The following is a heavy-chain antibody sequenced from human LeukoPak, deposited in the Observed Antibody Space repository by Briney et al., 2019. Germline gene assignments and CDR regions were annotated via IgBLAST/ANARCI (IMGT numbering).Heavy chain of an antibody. J-gene: IGHJ4*02. CDR2: ISAYNGNT. CDR1: GYTFTSYG. V-gene: IGHV1-18*01. Sequence: RASVKVSCKVSGYTFTSYGISWVRQAPGQGLEWMGWISAYNGNTNYAQKLQGRVTMTTDTSTSTAYMELRSPRSDDTAVYYCARDSRLKVGYRRSGDYWGQGTLVTVSS. D-gene: IGHD2-8*02. CDR3: ARDSRLKVGYRRSGDY.